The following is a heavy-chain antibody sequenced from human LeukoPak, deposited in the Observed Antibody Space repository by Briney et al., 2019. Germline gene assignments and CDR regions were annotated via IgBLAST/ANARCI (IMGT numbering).Heavy chain of an antibody. Sequence: ASVKVSCKASGDTLSDLSMHWVRQAPGQGPEWMAWINPNSGGTKYAQKFQGRVTMTRDTSISTAYMEMSRLTSDDTAVYYCVKGWDSSGYYAFDIWGQGTMVTVSS. CDR3: VKGWDSSGYYAFDI. D-gene: IGHD3-22*01. CDR2: INPNSGGT. CDR1: GDTLSDLS. V-gene: IGHV1-2*02. J-gene: IGHJ3*02.